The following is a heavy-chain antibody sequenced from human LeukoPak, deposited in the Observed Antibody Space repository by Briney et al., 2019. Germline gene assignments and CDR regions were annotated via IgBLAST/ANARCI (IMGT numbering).Heavy chain of an antibody. Sequence: SETLSLTCTVSGGSISSSSYYWGWIRQPPGKGLEWIGSIYYSGSTYYNPSLKSRVTISVDTSKNQFSLKLSSVTAADTAVYYCARHLSRHYYGSSGYYAGPGWFDPWGQGTLVTVSS. CDR3: ARHLSRHYYGSSGYYAGPGWFDP. D-gene: IGHD3-22*01. J-gene: IGHJ5*02. V-gene: IGHV4-39*01. CDR1: GGSISSSSYY. CDR2: IYYSGST.